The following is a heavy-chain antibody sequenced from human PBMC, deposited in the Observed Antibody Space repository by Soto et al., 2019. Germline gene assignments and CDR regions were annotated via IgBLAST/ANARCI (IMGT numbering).Heavy chain of an antibody. V-gene: IGHV3-23*02. CDR1: GLTFSNYA. D-gene: IGHD3-10*01. CDR3: AKLIHGEVPRLLERDWFDP. CDR2: IRGRSGHT. Sequence: EVQLLEAGGGLVQPGGSLRLSCAASGLTFSNYAISWVRQAPGQGQEWVSSIRGRSGHTHYIDSVKGWFTISRDNSKNTLYLQMDGLRAEDTAVYYCAKLIHGEVPRLLERDWFDPWGQGTPVTVSS. J-gene: IGHJ5*02.